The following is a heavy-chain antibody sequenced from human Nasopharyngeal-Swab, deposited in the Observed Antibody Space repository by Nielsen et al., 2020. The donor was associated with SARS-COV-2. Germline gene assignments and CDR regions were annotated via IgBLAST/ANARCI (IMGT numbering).Heavy chain of an antibody. D-gene: IGHD5-12*01. V-gene: IGHV1-46*01. CDR2: IKPGDDRK. CDR1: GYTFANYH. Sequence: ASVKVSRKASGYTFANYHIFWLRQAPGQGLEWMGQIKPGDDRKSYAQRFRDRLTMTTDTSTSTAYMELRSLTSDDTAVYYCARPIGSIGYDQLAPLSWGQGTLVTVSS. J-gene: IGHJ4*02. CDR3: ARPIGSIGYDQLAPLS.